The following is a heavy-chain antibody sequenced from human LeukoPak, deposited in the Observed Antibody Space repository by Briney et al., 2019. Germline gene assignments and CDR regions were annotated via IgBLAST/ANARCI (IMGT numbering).Heavy chain of an antibody. CDR2: IYTSGST. J-gene: IGHJ6*03. CDR1: GGSISSGSYY. D-gene: IGHD6-13*01. V-gene: IGHV4-61*02. CDR3: AREAIAAAGTRYYFYYYMDV. Sequence: SETLSLTCTVSGGSISSGSYYWSWIRQPAGKGLEWIGRIYTSGSTNYNPSLKGRVTISVDTSKNQFSLKLSSVTAADTAMYFCAREAIAAAGTRYYFYYYMDVWGKGTTVTISS.